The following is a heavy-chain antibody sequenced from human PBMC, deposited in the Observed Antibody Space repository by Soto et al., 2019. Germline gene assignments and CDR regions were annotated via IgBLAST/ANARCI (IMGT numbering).Heavy chain of an antibody. D-gene: IGHD3-3*01. CDR1: GFTFSSYA. CDR2: ISGSGGST. CDR3: AKVPYYDFWSGYSPSFDP. Sequence: EVQLLESGGGLVQPGGSLRLSCAASGFTFSSYAMSWVRQAPGKGLEWVSAISGSGGSTYYADSVKGRFTISRDNSKNTLYLQMNSLRAEDTAVYYCAKVPYYDFWSGYSPSFDPWGQGTLVTVSS. J-gene: IGHJ5*02. V-gene: IGHV3-23*01.